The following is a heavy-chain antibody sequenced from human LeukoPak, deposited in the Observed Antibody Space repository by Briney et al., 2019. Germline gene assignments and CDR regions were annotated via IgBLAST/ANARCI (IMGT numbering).Heavy chain of an antibody. J-gene: IGHJ4*02. V-gene: IGHV3-53*01. CDR3: ASGGNSSSWYVELDY. Sequence: PGGSLRLSCAASGFTVSSNYMSWVRQAPGKGLEWVSVIYSGGSTYYADSVKGRFTISRDNSKNTLYLQMNSLRAEDTAVYYCASGGNSSSWYVELDYWGQGTLVTVSS. CDR2: IYSGGST. D-gene: IGHD6-13*01. CDR1: GFTVSSNY.